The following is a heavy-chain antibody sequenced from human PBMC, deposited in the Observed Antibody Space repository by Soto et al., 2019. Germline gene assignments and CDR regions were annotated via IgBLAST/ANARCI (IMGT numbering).Heavy chain of an antibody. CDR3: ASQHYYDSSGYYVVY. CDR1: GGSISSNISY. D-gene: IGHD3-22*01. Sequence: PSETLSLTCTVSGGSISSNISYWGLIRQPPGKGLEWIGNIHYSGSTYYDSSLKSRVTISVDTSKNQFSLKLSSVTAADTAVYYCASQHYYDSSGYYVVYWGQGTLVTVS. CDR2: IHYSGST. J-gene: IGHJ4*02. V-gene: IGHV4-39*01.